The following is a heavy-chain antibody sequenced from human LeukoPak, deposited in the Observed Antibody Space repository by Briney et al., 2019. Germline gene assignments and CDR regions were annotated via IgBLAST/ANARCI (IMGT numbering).Heavy chain of an antibody. CDR1: GFTFSSYG. Sequence: GRSLRLSCAASGFTFSSYGMHWVRQAPGKGLEWVAVIWYDGSNKYYADSVKGRFTISRDNSKNTLYLQMNSLRAEDTAVYYCARGPGSGYYCYFDYWGQGTLVTVSS. J-gene: IGHJ4*02. CDR2: IWYDGSNK. CDR3: ARGPGSGYYCYFDY. V-gene: IGHV3-33*01. D-gene: IGHD3-22*01.